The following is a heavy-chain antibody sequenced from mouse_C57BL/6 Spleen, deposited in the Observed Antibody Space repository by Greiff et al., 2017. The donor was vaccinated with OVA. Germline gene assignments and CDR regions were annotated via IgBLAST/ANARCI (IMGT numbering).Heavy chain of an antibody. J-gene: IGHJ2*01. CDR2: IDPSDSYT. Sequence: QVQLKQPGAELVKPGASVKLSCKASGYTFTSYWMQWVQQRPGQGLEWIGEIDPSDSYTNYNQKFKGKATLTVDTSSSTAYMQRSSLTSEDSAVYYCARRGGNRFDYWGQGTTLTVSS. D-gene: IGHD2-1*01. CDR1: GYTFTSYW. V-gene: IGHV1-50*01. CDR3: ARRGGNRFDY.